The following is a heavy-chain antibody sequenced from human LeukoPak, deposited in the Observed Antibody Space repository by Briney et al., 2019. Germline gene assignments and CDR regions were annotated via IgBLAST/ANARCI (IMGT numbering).Heavy chain of an antibody. CDR2: INHSGST. V-gene: IGHV4-34*01. J-gene: IGHJ4*02. D-gene: IGHD1-26*01. Sequence: SETLSLTCAVYGGSFSGYYWSWIRQPPGKGLEWIGEINHSGSTNYNPSLKSRVTISVDTSKNQFSLKLSSVTAADTAVYYCASSGSYQPHFDYWGQGTLVTVSS. CDR3: ASSGSYQPHFDY. CDR1: GGSFSGYY.